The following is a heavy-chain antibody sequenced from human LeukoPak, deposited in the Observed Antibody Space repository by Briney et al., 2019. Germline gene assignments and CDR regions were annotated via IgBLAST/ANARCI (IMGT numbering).Heavy chain of an antibody. D-gene: IGHD6-19*01. CDR3: ARGSGSGWPLDR. V-gene: IGHV3-53*01. CDR2: MYAGGTT. Sequence: PGGSVRLSCAASGVIVSRNFMSWVRQAPGKGPQWVAIMYAGGTTDYSESVRGRFYISRDTSNNTLSLQMNSLRAEDTAVYYCARGSGSGWPLDRWGQGTLVTVSS. CDR1: GVIVSRNF. J-gene: IGHJ5*02.